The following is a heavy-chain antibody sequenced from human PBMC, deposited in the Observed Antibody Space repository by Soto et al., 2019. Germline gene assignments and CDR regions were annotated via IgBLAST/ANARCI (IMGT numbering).Heavy chain of an antibody. J-gene: IGHJ4*02. CDR1: GFTFSSYA. CDR2: ISYDGSNK. Sequence: QVQLVESGGGVVQPGRSLRLSCAASGFTFSSYAMHWVRQAPGKGLEWVAVISYDGSNKYYADSVKARFTISRDHSKNTLDLQMNSLRAEDTAVYFCARVPSSSGRAHFDYWGQGTLVTVSS. D-gene: IGHD3-3*01. CDR3: ARVPSSSGRAHFDY. V-gene: IGHV3-30-3*01.